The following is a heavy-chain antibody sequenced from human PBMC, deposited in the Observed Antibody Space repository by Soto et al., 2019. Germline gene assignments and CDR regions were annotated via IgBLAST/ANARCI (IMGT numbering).Heavy chain of an antibody. CDR1: GFTFSSYA. J-gene: IGHJ4*02. Sequence: XGSLRLSCAASGFTFSSYAMSWVRQAPGKGLEWVSAISGSGGSTYYADSVKGRFTISRDNSKNTLYLQMNSLRAEDTAVYYCAKNMYYYGSGSAYYFDYWGQGTLVTVSS. V-gene: IGHV3-23*01. CDR3: AKNMYYYGSGSAYYFDY. CDR2: ISGSGGST. D-gene: IGHD3-10*01.